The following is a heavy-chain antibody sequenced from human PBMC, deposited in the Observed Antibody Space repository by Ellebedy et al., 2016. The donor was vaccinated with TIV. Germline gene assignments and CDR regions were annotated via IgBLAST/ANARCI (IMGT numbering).Heavy chain of an antibody. V-gene: IGHV3-23*01. Sequence: GESLKISCAASGFSFANYGMTWVRQAPGMGLEWVSGISGNGISTYYADSVKGRFTVSRDNSKNTLYLQMNSLRATDTAVYYCAKGPRADRIAVAGDLFDSWGQGTLVIVSS. J-gene: IGHJ4*02. D-gene: IGHD6-19*01. CDR2: ISGNGIST. CDR1: GFSFANYG. CDR3: AKGPRADRIAVAGDLFDS.